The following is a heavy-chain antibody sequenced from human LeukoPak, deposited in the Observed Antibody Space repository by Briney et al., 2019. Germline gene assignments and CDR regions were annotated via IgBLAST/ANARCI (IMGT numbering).Heavy chain of an antibody. D-gene: IGHD6-19*01. Sequence: PSETLSLTCTVSGGSISSYYWSWIRQPPGKGLEWIGYIYYSGSTNYNPSLKSRVTISVDTSKNQFSLKLSSVTAADTAVYYCARHAPSGYSSGWYRGKGFDPWGQGTLVTVSS. CDR2: IYYSGST. V-gene: IGHV4-59*08. J-gene: IGHJ5*02. CDR1: GGSISSYY. CDR3: ARHAPSGYSSGWYRGKGFDP.